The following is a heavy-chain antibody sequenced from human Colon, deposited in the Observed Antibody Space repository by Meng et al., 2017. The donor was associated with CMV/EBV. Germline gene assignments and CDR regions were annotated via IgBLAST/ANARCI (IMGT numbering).Heavy chain of an antibody. Sequence: ASVKVSCKAFGYVLNDYYMHWVRQAPGQGLEWIGVMYPSGDFTHYEQKFQGRVIMTRDTSTSTFYVELSSLTSEDTAVYYCARGGQLGILVYFELWGPGTLVTVSS. CDR3: ARGGQLGILVYFEL. CDR1: GYVLNDYY. V-gene: IGHV1-46*02. J-gene: IGHJ4*02. CDR2: MYPSGDFT. D-gene: IGHD1-14*01.